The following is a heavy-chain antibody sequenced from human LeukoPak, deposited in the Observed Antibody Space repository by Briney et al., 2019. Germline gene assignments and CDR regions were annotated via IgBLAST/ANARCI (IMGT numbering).Heavy chain of an antibody. CDR2: IYYSGST. CDR3: ARGATVVSFDY. CDR1: GGSISSYY. J-gene: IGHJ4*02. D-gene: IGHD4-23*01. Sequence: SETLSLTCTVSGGSISSYYWSWIRQPPGKGLEWIGYIYYSGSTNYNPSLKSRVTISVDTSKNQFSLKLSSVTAADTAVYYCARGATVVSFDYWGQGTLVTVSS. V-gene: IGHV4-59*01.